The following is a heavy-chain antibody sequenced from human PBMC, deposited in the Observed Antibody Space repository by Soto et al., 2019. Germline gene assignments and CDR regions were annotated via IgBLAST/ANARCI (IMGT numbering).Heavy chain of an antibody. Sequence: GGSLRLSCAASGFTFSNYWMHWVRQVPGKGLVWVSRTSSDGSIKTYADSVKGRFTISRDNAKNTVFLQMDSLRAEDTAVYYCARYTYNISPFDYWGQGTLVTVSS. V-gene: IGHV3-74*01. CDR1: GFTFSNYW. CDR2: TSSDGSIK. J-gene: IGHJ4*02. CDR3: ARYTYNISPFDY. D-gene: IGHD1-1*01.